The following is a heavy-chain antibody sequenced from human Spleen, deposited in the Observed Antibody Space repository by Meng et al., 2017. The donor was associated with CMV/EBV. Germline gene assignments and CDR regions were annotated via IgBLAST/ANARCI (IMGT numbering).Heavy chain of an antibody. CDR3: TRGNWKGNDY. CDR1: GGSVSSGDYY. Sequence: TCTVSGGSVSSGDYYWSWIRQPPGKALELIGYLYYSGSTDYNPSLRSRVAISVDTSKNQFSLQLNSVTPEDTAVYYCTRGNWKGNDYWGQGTLVTVSS. CDR2: LYYSGST. J-gene: IGHJ4*02. V-gene: IGHV4-61*08. D-gene: IGHD1-1*01.